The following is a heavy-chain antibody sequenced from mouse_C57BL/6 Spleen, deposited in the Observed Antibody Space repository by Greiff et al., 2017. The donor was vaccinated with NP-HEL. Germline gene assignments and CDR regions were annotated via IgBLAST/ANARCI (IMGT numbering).Heavy chain of an antibody. CDR3: IIYYDNYVFAY. CDR1: GFNIKDDY. V-gene: IGHV14-4*01. Sequence: EVQLQQSGAELVRPGASVKLSCTASGFNIKDDYMHWVKQRPEQGLEWIGWIDPENGDTEYASKFQGKATITADTSSNQAYLQLSSLTSEDTAVYYCIIYYDNYVFAYWGQGTLVTVSA. CDR2: IDPENGDT. J-gene: IGHJ3*01. D-gene: IGHD2-1*01.